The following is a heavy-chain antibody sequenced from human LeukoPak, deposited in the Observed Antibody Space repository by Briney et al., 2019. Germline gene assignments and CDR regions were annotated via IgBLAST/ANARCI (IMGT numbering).Heavy chain of an antibody. Sequence: ASVKVACKADGLTFTNYFMHWVRQAPGQGLEWMGIINPSGDNTWYAQKFRGRVTMPRDMSTTTAYMELSSLRSEDTAVYYCARDNSVEDTAWWFDPWGQGTLVTVSS. D-gene: IGHD4-23*01. CDR1: GLTFTNYF. V-gene: IGHV1-46*01. J-gene: IGHJ5*02. CDR3: ARDNSVEDTAWWFDP. CDR2: INPSGDNT.